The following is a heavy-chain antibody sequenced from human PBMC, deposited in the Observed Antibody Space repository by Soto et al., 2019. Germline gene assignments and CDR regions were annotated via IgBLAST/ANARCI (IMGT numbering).Heavy chain of an antibody. V-gene: IGHV1-18*01. Sequence: ASVKVSCKASGYTFTSYGISWVRQAPGQGLEWMGWISAYNGNTNYAQKLQGRVTMTTDTSTSTAYMELRSLRSDDTAVYYCARDKPKYYDFWSGPNYYYYYGMDVWGQGTTVTVSS. CDR1: GYTFTSYG. CDR3: ARDKPKYYDFWSGPNYYYYYGMDV. CDR2: ISAYNGNT. D-gene: IGHD3-3*01. J-gene: IGHJ6*02.